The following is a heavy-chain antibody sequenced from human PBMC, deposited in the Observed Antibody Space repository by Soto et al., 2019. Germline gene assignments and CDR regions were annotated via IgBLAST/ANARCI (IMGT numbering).Heavy chain of an antibody. V-gene: IGHV4-39*01. J-gene: IGHJ4*02. Sequence: SETLSLTCTVSGGSISSSSYYWGWIRQPPGKGLEWIGSIYYSGSTYYNPSPKSRVTISVDTSKNQFSLKLSSVTAADTAVYYCARPYYYDSSGYYNQGYYFDDWGQGTLVTVSS. CDR3: ARPYYYDSSGYYNQGYYFDD. D-gene: IGHD3-22*01. CDR2: IYYSGST. CDR1: GGSISSSSYY.